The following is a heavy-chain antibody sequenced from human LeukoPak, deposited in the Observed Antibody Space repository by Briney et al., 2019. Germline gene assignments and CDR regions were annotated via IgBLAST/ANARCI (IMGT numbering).Heavy chain of an antibody. CDR2: INHSGST. CDR3: ARAGLSRMVLGVLNWFDP. J-gene: IGHJ5*02. V-gene: IGHV4-34*01. CDR1: GGSFSGYY. Sequence: SETLSLTSAVYGGSFSGYYWSWIRQPPGKGLEWIGEINHSGSTNYNPSLKSRVTISVDTSKNQFSLKLSSVTAADTAVYYCARAGLSRMVLGVLNWFDPWGQGTLVTVSS. D-gene: IGHD3-10*01.